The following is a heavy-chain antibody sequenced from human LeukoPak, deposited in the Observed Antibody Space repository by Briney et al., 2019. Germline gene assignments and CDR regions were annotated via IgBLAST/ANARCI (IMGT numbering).Heavy chain of an antibody. V-gene: IGHV3-30*02. Sequence: GGSLRLSCAASGFTFSSFGIHWVRQAPGKGLEWVAFIRFDGSHIYYADSVKGRFTISRDNSKNTLYLQMNSLRVEDTAVYYCAKITDGELRRFDYWGQGTRVTVSS. D-gene: IGHD1-26*01. CDR3: AKITDGELRRFDY. CDR1: GFTFSSFG. J-gene: IGHJ4*02. CDR2: IRFDGSHI.